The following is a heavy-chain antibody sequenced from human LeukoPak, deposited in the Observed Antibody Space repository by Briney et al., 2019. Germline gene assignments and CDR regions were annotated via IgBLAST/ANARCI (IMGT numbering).Heavy chain of an antibody. J-gene: IGHJ4*02. V-gene: IGHV4-4*02. Sequence: PSETLSLTCAVSGGSISSSNWWSWVRQPPGKGLEWIGEIYHSGSTNYNPSLKSRVTISVDKSKNQFSLKLSSVTAADTAVYYCARPPPGETYYFDYWGQGTLVTVSS. CDR3: ARPPPGETYYFDY. CDR1: GGSISSSNW. D-gene: IGHD4-17*01. CDR2: IYHSGST.